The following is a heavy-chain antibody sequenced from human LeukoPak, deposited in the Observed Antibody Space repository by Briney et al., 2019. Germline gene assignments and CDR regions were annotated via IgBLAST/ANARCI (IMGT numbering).Heavy chain of an antibody. CDR1: GYTFTSYY. CDR3: ARARPYYYDSRTGAFDI. CDR2: INPSGGST. V-gene: IGHV1-46*01. J-gene: IGHJ3*02. D-gene: IGHD3-22*01. Sequence: GASVKVSCKASGYTFTSYYMHWVRQAPGQGLEWMGIINPSGGSTSYAQKFQGRVTMTRDTSTSTVYMELSSLRSEDTAVYYCARARPYYYDSRTGAFDIWGQGTMVTVSS.